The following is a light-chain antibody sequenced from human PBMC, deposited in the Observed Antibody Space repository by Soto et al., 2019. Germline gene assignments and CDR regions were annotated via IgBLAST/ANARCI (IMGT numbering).Light chain of an antibody. CDR1: SSDIGSYNY. J-gene: IGLJ3*02. CDR2: DVN. V-gene: IGLV2-11*01. CDR3: CSYAGTYNLGVV. Sequence: QSALTQPRSVSGSPGQSVAIPCTGTSSDIGSYNYVSWYQQHPGKAPKLMIYDVNERPSGVPDRFSGSKSGNTASLTITGLQAEDEADYYCCSYAGTYNLGVVFGGGTKLTVL.